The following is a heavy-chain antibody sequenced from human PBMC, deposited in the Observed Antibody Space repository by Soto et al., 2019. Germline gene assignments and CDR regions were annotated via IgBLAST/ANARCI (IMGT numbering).Heavy chain of an antibody. V-gene: IGHV4-34*01. CDR2: INHSGST. D-gene: IGHD6-19*01. CDR1: Y. Sequence: YWIGLVRQMPGKGLEWIGEINHSGSTNYNPSLKSRVTISVDTSKNQFSLKLSSVTAADTAVYYCASKLLQCLVPDAFDIWGQGTMVTVSS. J-gene: IGHJ3*02. CDR3: ASKLLQCLVPDAFDI.